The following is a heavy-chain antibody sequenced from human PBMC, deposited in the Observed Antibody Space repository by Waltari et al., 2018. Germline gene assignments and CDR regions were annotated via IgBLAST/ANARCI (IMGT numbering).Heavy chain of an antibody. CDR1: GYTFTDDY. J-gene: IGHJ1*01. Sequence: EVQLVQSGAEVKKPGATVTLSCKTSGYTFTDDYRHWVQQATGKGLEWMGRIDPEDVETSYAEKFQDRVTITADTSTDTAYMELSSLRSEDTAVYYCVTDKGVVIAFQHWGQGTVVTVSS. D-gene: IGHD2-21*01. CDR2: IDPEDVET. CDR3: VTDKGVVIAFQH. V-gene: IGHV1-69-2*01.